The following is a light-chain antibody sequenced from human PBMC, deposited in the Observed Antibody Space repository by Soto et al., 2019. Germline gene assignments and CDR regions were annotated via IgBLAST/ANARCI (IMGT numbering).Light chain of an antibody. CDR3: CSYGGRSTYV. J-gene: IGLJ1*01. Sequence: QSALTQPASVSGSPGQSITISCTGTSSDVGSYNLDSWYQQHPGKAPKLMIYEVSKRPSGVSNRFSGSKSANTASLTISGLQADDEADYYCCSYGGRSTYVFGTGTKLTVL. CDR1: SSDVGSYNL. CDR2: EVS. V-gene: IGLV2-23*02.